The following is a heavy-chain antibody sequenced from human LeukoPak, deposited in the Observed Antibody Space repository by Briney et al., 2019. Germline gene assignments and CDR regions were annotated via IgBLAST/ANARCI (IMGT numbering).Heavy chain of an antibody. D-gene: IGHD3-22*01. CDR3: AKRGVVIRVILVGFHKEAYYFDS. J-gene: IGHJ4*02. V-gene: IGHV3-23*01. CDR2: ISGSGGTT. CDR1: GITLSNYG. Sequence: GGSLRLSCAVSGITLSNYGMSWVRQAPGKGLEWVAGISGSGGTTNYADSVKGRFTISRDNPKNTLFLHMNSLSAEDTAVYFCAKRGVVIRVILVGFHKEAYYFDSWGQGALVTVSS.